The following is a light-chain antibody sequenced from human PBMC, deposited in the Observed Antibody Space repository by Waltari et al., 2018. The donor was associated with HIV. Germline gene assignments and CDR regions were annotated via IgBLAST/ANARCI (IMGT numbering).Light chain of an antibody. Sequence: QSVLTQPPSASGTPGQRVTIPCSRGSPHIGRDTVNWYQHLPGTAPKLLIYNNDRRPSGVPDRFSGTKSGTSASLAISGLQSEDEADYYCASWDGSLNGWVFGGGTKLTVL. CDR1: SPHIGRDT. CDR2: NND. J-gene: IGLJ3*02. V-gene: IGLV1-44*01. CDR3: ASWDGSLNGWV.